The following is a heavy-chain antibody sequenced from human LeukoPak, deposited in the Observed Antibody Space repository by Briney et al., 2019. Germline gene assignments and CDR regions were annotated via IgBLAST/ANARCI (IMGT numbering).Heavy chain of an antibody. J-gene: IGHJ5*02. Sequence: KASETLSLTCAVYGGSFSGYYWSWLRQPPGKGLEWIGEINHSGSTNYNPSLKSRVTISVDTSKNQFSLKLSSVTAADTAVYYCARAPHRSYQHNWFDPWGQGTLVTVSS. V-gene: IGHV4-34*01. CDR1: GGSFSGYY. D-gene: IGHD1-14*01. CDR2: INHSGST. CDR3: ARAPHRSYQHNWFDP.